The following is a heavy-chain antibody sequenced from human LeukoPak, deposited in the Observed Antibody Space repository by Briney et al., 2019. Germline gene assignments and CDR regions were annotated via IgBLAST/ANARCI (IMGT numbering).Heavy chain of an antibody. J-gene: IGHJ3*02. CDR1: GFNLSSYW. V-gene: IGHV3-74*01. Sequence: QSGGSLRLSCAASGFNLSSYWMNWVRQAPGKGLVWVSRIKSDGTSIGYADSVKGRFTTSRDNAKNTLYLQMHSLRVEDTAIYYCAGRYPDGFDIWGQGTMVTVSA. CDR2: IKSDGTSI. D-gene: IGHD1-1*01. CDR3: AGRYPDGFDI.